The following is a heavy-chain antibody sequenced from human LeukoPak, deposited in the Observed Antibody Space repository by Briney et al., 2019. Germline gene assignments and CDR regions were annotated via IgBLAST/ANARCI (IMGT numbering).Heavy chain of an antibody. CDR3: ARTPTTVTTCDH. Sequence: ASVKVSCKASGYTFTGYYMHWVRQAPGQGLEWMGWINPNSGGTNYAQKFQGRVTMTRDTSISTAYMELSRLRSDDTAVYYCARTPTTVTTCDHWGQGTLVTVSS. J-gene: IGHJ4*02. CDR2: INPNSGGT. D-gene: IGHD4-17*01. CDR1: GYTFTGYY. V-gene: IGHV1-2*02.